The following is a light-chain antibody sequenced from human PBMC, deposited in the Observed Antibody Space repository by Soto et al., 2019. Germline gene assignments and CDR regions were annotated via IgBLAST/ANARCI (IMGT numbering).Light chain of an antibody. CDR2: GAS. J-gene: IGKJ1*01. CDR1: QSVSSN. Sequence: DIVMTQSPATLSVSPGERVTLSCRASQSVSSNLAWYQQKPGQAPRLLIYGASTMATGIPARFSGSRSGTELTPTTSSLQPAEFSVSYCQQYNNWHQTFGQGTKVEIK. V-gene: IGKV3-15*01. CDR3: QQYNNWHQT.